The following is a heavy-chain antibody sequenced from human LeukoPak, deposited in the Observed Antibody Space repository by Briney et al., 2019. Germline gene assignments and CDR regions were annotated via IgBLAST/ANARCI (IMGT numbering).Heavy chain of an antibody. CDR2: IYPGDSDT. D-gene: IGHD2-15*01. CDR3: AGAGRYCSGGSCYSLYAFDI. V-gene: IGHV5-51*01. Sequence: GESLQISCQASGYTFAKYWIGWVRQMPGKGLEWMGIIYPGDSDTRYSPSFQGQVTIPADKSISTAYLQWSSLKASDTAMYYCAGAGRYCSGGSCYSLYAFDIWGQGTMVTVSS. J-gene: IGHJ3*02. CDR1: GYTFAKYW.